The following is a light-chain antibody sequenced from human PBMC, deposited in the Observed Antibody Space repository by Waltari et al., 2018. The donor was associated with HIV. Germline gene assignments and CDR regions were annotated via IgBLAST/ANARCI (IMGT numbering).Light chain of an antibody. J-gene: IGLJ2*01. V-gene: IGLV1-40*01. Sequence: QSALTQPPSVSGAPGQRVTISCTGNRSNIGAGYFVHWYQHLPGTAPKLLVYRNIKRPSGVHDRFSGSKAGTSASLVITGLQAEDEADYYCQSYDSSLRASVFGGGTKLTVL. CDR2: RNI. CDR3: QSYDSSLRASV. CDR1: RSNIGAGYF.